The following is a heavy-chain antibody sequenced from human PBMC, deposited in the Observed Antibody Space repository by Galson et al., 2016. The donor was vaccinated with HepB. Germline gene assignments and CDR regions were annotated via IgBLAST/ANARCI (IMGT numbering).Heavy chain of an antibody. V-gene: IGHV1-69*10. Sequence: SVKVSCKAFGGTLTSHVISWVRQAPGEGLQWMGGIIPILGIANCTRKFQGRVIITADKPTSTVYMELSGLRSEDTAVYYCARKIDSKGHYGMDVWGQGTTVTVSS. CDR1: GGTLTSHV. J-gene: IGHJ6*02. CDR3: ARKIDSKGHYGMDV. D-gene: IGHD5-18*01. CDR2: IIPILGIA.